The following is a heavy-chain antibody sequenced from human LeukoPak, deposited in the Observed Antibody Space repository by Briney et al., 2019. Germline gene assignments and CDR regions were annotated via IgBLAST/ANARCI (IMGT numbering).Heavy chain of an antibody. Sequence: PSETLSLTCAVSGGSISSGGYSWSWIRQPPGKGLEWIGYIYHSGSTYYNPSLKSRVTISVDRSKNQFSLKLSSVTAADTAVYYCAREREPGYGGNSEGGVPWFDPWGQGTLVTVSS. CDR2: IYHSGST. V-gene: IGHV4-30-2*01. J-gene: IGHJ5*02. D-gene: IGHD4-23*01. CDR3: AREREPGYGGNSEGGVPWFDP. CDR1: GGSISSGGYS.